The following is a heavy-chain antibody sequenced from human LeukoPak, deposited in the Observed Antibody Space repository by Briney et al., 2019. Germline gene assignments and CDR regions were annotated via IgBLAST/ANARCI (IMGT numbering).Heavy chain of an antibody. D-gene: IGHD5-18*01. CDR1: GFSFSNYW. CDR2: VDNDGSGT. J-gene: IGHJ4*02. V-gene: IGHV3-74*01. Sequence: PGGSLRLSCAASGFSFSNYWMHWVRQVPGKGLVWASRVDNDGSGTTYADSVKGRFTISRDNAKNTVYLQMNSLRAEDTAVYYCARSQRGYSYGEHWGQGTPVTVSS. CDR3: ARSQRGYSYGEH.